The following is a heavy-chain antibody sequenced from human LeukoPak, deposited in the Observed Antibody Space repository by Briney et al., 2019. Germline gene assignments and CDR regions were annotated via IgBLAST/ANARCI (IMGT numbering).Heavy chain of an antibody. CDR3: ARGSSPNYYDSSGLDY. J-gene: IGHJ4*02. CDR2: IIPIFGTA. V-gene: IGHV1-69*13. D-gene: IGHD3-22*01. Sequence: SVTVSCTASGGTFSSYAISWVRQAPGQGLEWMGGIIPIFGTANYAQKFQGRVTITADESTSTAYMELSSLRSEDTAVYYCARGSSPNYYDSSGLDYWGQGTLVTVSS. CDR1: GGTFSSYA.